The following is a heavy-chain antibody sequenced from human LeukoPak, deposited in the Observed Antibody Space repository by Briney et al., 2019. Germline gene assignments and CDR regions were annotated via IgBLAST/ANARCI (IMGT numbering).Heavy chain of an antibody. CDR2: ISSSSSYI. D-gene: IGHD2-15*01. CDR1: GFTFSSYS. V-gene: IGHV3-21*01. Sequence: GGSLRLSCAASGFTFSSYSMNWVRQAPGKGLEWVSSISSSSSYIYYADSVKGRFTISRDNAKNSLYLQMNSLRAEDTAVYYCARDQFGYCSGGGCSSYYYYGMDVWGKGTTVTVSS. CDR3: ARDQFGYCSGGGCSSYYYYGMDV. J-gene: IGHJ6*04.